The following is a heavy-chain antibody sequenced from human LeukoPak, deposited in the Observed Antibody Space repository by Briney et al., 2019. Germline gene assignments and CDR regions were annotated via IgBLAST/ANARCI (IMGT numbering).Heavy chain of an antibody. CDR1: GGSISSYY. J-gene: IGHJ6*02. CDR3: ARGDGVGDYGDYLDLGGLGFHYYGMDV. CDR2: IYYSGST. D-gene: IGHD4-17*01. V-gene: IGHV4-59*01. Sequence: SETLSLTCTVSGGSISSYYWSWIRQPPGKGLEWIGYIYYSGSTNYNPSLKSRVTISVDTSKNQFSLKLSSVTAADTAVYYCARGDGVGDYGDYLDLGGLGFHYYGMDVWGQGTTVTVSS.